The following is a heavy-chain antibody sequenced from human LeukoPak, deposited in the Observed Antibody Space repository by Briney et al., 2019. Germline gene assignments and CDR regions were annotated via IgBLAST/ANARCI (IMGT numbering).Heavy chain of an antibody. CDR2: IYYSGST. CDR3: AGTYYYGSGSLSWFDP. D-gene: IGHD3-10*01. J-gene: IGHJ5*02. CDR1: GGSISSYY. V-gene: IGHV4-59*01. Sequence: PSGTLSLTCTVSGGSISSYYWSWLRQPPGKGLEWIGYIYYSGSTNYNPSLKSRVTISVDTSKNQFSLKLSSVTAADTAVYYCAGTYYYGSGSLSWFDPWGQGTLVTVSS.